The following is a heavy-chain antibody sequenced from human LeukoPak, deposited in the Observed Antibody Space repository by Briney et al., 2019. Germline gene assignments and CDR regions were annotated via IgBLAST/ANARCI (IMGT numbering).Heavy chain of an antibody. CDR3: ARDLSVLRYFDWFTKSYGMDV. CDR1: GYTFTSYA. CDR2: INAGNGNT. D-gene: IGHD3-9*01. V-gene: IGHV1-3*01. J-gene: IGHJ6*02. Sequence: VASVKVSCTASGYTFTSYAMHWVRQAPGQRLEWMGWINAGNGNTKYSQKFQGRVTITRDTSASTAYMELSSLRSEDTAVYYCARDLSVLRYFDWFTKSYGMDVWGQGTTVTVSS.